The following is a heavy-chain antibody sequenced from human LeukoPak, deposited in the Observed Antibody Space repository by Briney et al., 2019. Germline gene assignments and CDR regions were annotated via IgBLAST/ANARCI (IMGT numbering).Heavy chain of an antibody. CDR3: ARLLGYCSGGSYYSGWFDP. CDR2: IYPGDSDT. J-gene: IGHJ5*02. D-gene: IGHD2-15*01. Sequence: HWESLKISCKGSGYSFTSYWIGWVRQMPGKGLEWMGIIYPGDSDTRYSPSFQGQVTISADKSISTAYLQWSSLKASDTAMYYCARLLGYCSGGSYYSGWFDPWGQGTLVTVSS. CDR1: GYSFTSYW. V-gene: IGHV5-51*01.